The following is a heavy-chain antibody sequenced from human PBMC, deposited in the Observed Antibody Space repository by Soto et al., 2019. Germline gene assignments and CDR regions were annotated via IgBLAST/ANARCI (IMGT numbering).Heavy chain of an antibody. CDR1: GYTFTGYY. D-gene: IGHD6-13*01. CDR2: INPNSGGT. CDR3: AQSYSSSWYPFDY. J-gene: IGHJ4*02. V-gene: IGHV1-2*02. Sequence: EASVKVSCKASGYTFTGYYMHWVRQAPGQGLEWMGWINPNSGGTNYAQKFQGRVTMTRDTSISTAYMELSRLRSDDTAVYYCAQSYSSSWYPFDYWGQGTLVTVSS.